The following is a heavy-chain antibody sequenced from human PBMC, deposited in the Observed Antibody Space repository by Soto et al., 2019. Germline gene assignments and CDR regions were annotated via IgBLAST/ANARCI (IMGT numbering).Heavy chain of an antibody. V-gene: IGHV3-11*01. CDR2: ISSSGTTI. Sequence: GGSLRLSCASSEFTFSDYYMSWIRQAPGKGLEWVSYISSSGTTIYYADSVKGRFTISRDNAKNSLYLQMNSLRAEDTAVYYCASGAAYDFWGGHMDVWGQGTTVTVSS. CDR1: EFTFSDYY. J-gene: IGHJ6*02. CDR3: ASGAAYDFWGGHMDV. D-gene: IGHD3-3*01.